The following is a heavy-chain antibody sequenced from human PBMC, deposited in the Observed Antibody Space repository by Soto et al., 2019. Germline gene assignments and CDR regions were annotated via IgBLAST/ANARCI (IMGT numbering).Heavy chain of an antibody. Sequence: ASVKVSCKVSGYTLTELSMHWVRQAPGKGLEWMGGFDPEDGSTYYADSVKGRFTISRDNSKNTLYLQMNSLRAEDTAVYYCARGGQLSPLDYWGQGTLVTVSS. CDR2: FDPEDGST. J-gene: IGHJ4*02. CDR3: ARGGQLSPLDY. V-gene: IGHV1-24*01. D-gene: IGHD6-6*01. CDR1: GYTLTELS.